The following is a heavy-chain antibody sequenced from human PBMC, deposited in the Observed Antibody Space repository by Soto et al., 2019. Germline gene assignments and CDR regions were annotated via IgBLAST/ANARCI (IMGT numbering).Heavy chain of an antibody. CDR1: GFTFSNAW. CDR2: IKSKTDGGTT. J-gene: IGHJ4*01. Sequence: PGGSLRLSCAASGFTFSNAWINWVRQAPGKGLEWVGRIKSKTDGGTTDYAEPVKGRFAISRDDSNNMVYLQMNSLKIEDTAVYYCTTDSHSTIIIVRFDYWGHGTLVTVSS. D-gene: IGHD3-22*01. V-gene: IGHV3-15*07. CDR3: TTDSHSTIIIVRFDY.